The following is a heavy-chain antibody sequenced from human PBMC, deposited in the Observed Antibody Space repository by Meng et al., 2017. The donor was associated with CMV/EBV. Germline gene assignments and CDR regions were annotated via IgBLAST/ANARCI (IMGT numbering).Heavy chain of an antibody. Sequence: SVKVSCKASGGTFSSYAISWVRQAPGQGLEWTGGIIPIFGTANYAQKFQGRVTITTDESTSIAYMELSSLRSEDTAVYYCARDRGLYSVAATNLIHYFDYWGQGTLVTVSS. CDR2: IIPIFGTA. V-gene: IGHV1-69*05. CDR3: ARDRGLYSVAATNLIHYFDY. CDR1: GGTFSSYA. J-gene: IGHJ4*02. D-gene: IGHD2-15*01.